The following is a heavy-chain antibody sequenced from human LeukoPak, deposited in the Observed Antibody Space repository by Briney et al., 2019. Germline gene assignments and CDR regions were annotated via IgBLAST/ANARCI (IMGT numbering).Heavy chain of an antibody. CDR2: IIPIFGTA. CDR1: GGTFSSYA. Sequence: SVKVSCKASGGTFSSYAISWVRQAPGQGLEWMGGIIPIFGTANYAQKFQGRVTITADKSTSTAYMELSSLRSGDTAVYYCARVVENYYDSSGYYYGNTNWFDPWGQGTLVTVSS. V-gene: IGHV1-69*06. CDR3: ARVVENYYDSSGYYYGNTNWFDP. J-gene: IGHJ5*02. D-gene: IGHD3-22*01.